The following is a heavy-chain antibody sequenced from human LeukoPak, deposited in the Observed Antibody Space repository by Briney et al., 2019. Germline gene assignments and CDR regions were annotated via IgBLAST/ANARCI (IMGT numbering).Heavy chain of an antibody. Sequence: GASVKVSCKASGYTFTSYYVHWVRQAPGQGLEWMGIINPSGGSTSYAQKFQGRVTMTRDMSTSTVYMELSSLRSEDTAVYYCARDRGGSTSYYYFDYWGQGTLVTVSS. CDR2: INPSGGST. CDR3: ARDRGGSTSYYYFDY. D-gene: IGHD2-2*01. CDR1: GYTFTSYY. J-gene: IGHJ4*02. V-gene: IGHV1-46*01.